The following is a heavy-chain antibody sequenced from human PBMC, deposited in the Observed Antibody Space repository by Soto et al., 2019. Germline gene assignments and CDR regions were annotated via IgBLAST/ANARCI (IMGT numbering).Heavy chain of an antibody. D-gene: IGHD6-13*01. CDR2: ILYDGSNQ. CDR3: AKEGRVGYSTRIFRRDNWFDP. V-gene: IGHV3-33*06. CDR1: GFTFSSYA. J-gene: IGHJ5*02. Sequence: QVQLVESGGGVVQPGRSRRLSCAASGFTFSSYAMHWVRQAPGKGLGWGAGILYDGSNQYYADAVKGRFTISRDNSKNTLYLQMNSLRVEDTAVYYCAKEGRVGYSTRIFRRDNWFDPWGQGTPVTVSS.